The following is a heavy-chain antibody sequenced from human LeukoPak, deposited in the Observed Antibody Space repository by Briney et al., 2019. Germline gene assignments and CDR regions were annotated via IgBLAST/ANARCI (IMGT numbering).Heavy chain of an antibody. D-gene: IGHD3-10*01. CDR3: ARVLTMLRGVIGGGSDY. V-gene: IGHV3-30-3*01. J-gene: IGHJ4*02. Sequence: GGSLRLSCAASGFTFNSYAMHWVRQAPGKGLEWVAVISYDGSNKYYADSVKGRFTISRDNSKNTLYLQMNSLRAEDTAVYYCARVLTMLRGVIGGGSDYWGQGTLVTVFS. CDR1: GFTFNSYA. CDR2: ISYDGSNK.